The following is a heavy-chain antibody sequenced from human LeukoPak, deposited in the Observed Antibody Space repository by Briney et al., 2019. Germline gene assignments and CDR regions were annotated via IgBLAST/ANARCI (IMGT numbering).Heavy chain of an antibody. Sequence: ETLSLTCTVSGGSISSYYWSWVRQAPGKGLEWVSSISSSSSYISYADSVKGRFTISRDYAKNSLYLQMNSLRAEDTAVYYCAREGNDAFDIWGQGTMVTVSS. CDR1: GGSISSYY. V-gene: IGHV3-21*01. J-gene: IGHJ3*02. CDR2: ISSSSSYI. CDR3: AREGNDAFDI.